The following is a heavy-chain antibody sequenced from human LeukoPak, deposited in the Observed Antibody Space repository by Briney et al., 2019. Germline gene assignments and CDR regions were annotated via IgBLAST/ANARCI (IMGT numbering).Heavy chain of an antibody. CDR3: AKGPNYGSGSYYSRY. Sequence: GGSLRLSCAASGFTFRSYAMSWVRQAPGKGLEWVSAISGSGGSTYYADSVKGRFTISRDNSKNTLYLQMNSLRAEDTAVYYCAKGPNYGSGSYYSRYWGQGTLVTVSS. V-gene: IGHV3-23*01. J-gene: IGHJ4*02. CDR2: ISGSGGST. D-gene: IGHD3-10*01. CDR1: GFTFRSYA.